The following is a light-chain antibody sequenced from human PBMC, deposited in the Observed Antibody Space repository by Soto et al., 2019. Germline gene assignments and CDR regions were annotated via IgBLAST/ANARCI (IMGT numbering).Light chain of an antibody. Sequence: IQLTQSPSSLSASFADRVAITCRASQGVRSYLAWFQQRPGKAPKLLICGASTLQNGVPARFSGGGFGTEFTLTITSLQPEDFATYYCHQVYTYPRTFGQGTKVDI. CDR1: QGVRSY. CDR3: HQVYTYPRT. CDR2: GAS. V-gene: IGKV1-9*01. J-gene: IGKJ1*01.